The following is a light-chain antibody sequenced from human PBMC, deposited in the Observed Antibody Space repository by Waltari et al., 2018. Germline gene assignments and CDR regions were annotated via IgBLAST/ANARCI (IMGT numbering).Light chain of an antibody. V-gene: IGLV3-21*03. CDR3: QVWDSGSGRPQVI. Sequence: SYVLTQPPSESVAPGTTAIITGGGDNLGSKSVHWYQQRAGQAPVLGVHANDRPSGIPERLSGSNSGNTATLTISRVEAGDEADFYCQVWDSGSGRPQVIFGGGTRLTVL. CDR1: NLGSKS. CDR2: AN. J-gene: IGLJ2*01.